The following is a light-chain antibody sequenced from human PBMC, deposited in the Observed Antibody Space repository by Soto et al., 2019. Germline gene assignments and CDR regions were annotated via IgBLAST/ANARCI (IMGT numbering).Light chain of an antibody. CDR3: QHYGSSPGT. Sequence: EMVLTQSPGTLSLSPGERATLSCRASQSVSSSYLAWYQQKPGQAPRLLIYGASSRATGIPDRFSGSGSGSDFTLTITRLEPEDFAVYYCQHYGSSPGTFGQGTKVDIK. CDR1: QSVSSSY. J-gene: IGKJ1*01. CDR2: GAS. V-gene: IGKV3-20*01.